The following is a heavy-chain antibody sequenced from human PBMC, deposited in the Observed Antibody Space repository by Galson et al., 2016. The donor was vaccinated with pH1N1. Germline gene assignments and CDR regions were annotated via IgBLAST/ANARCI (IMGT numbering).Heavy chain of an antibody. D-gene: IGHD1-26*01. CDR3: ARDYSLGELGDLFDS. CDR1: GYTFISYD. V-gene: IGHV1-8*02. J-gene: IGHJ5*01. CDR2: MNPNSGNT. Sequence: SVKVSCKASGYTFISYDINWVRQATGQGLEWMGWMNPNSGNTGYAQKFQGRVTMTRNTSVSTAYMELSSLRSEDTAVYYCARDYSLGELGDLFDSWGQGTLVNVSS.